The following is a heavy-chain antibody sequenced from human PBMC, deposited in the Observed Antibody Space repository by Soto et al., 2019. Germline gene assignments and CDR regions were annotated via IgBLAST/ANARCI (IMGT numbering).Heavy chain of an antibody. CDR1: GGSISSSSYY. Sequence: QLQLQESGPGLVKPSETLSLTCTVSGGSISSSSYYWGWIRQPPGKGLEWIGSIYYSGSTYYNPSLKSRVTISVDTSKNRCSLKLGSVTAASTAVYYCARQEAAAVNNWFHPWGQGTLVTDSS. CDR2: IYYSGST. V-gene: IGHV4-39*01. J-gene: IGHJ5*02. D-gene: IGHD6-13*01. CDR3: ARQEAAAVNNWFHP.